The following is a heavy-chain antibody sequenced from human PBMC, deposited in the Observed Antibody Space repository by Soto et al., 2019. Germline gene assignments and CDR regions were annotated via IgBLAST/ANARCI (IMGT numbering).Heavy chain of an antibody. CDR3: ARNYYGSGSYYPDYYYGMDV. Sequence: QVQLVQSGAEVKKPGSSVKVSCKASGGTFSSYAISWVRQAPGQGLEWMGGIIPIFGTANYAQRFQGRVTITADESTSTAYMELSSLRSEDTAVYYCARNYYGSGSYYPDYYYGMDVWGQGPTVTVSS. D-gene: IGHD3-10*01. V-gene: IGHV1-69*01. CDR2: IIPIFGTA. CDR1: GGTFSSYA. J-gene: IGHJ6*02.